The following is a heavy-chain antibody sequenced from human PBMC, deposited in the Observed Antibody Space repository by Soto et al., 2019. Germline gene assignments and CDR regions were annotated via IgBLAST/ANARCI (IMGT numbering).Heavy chain of an antibody. CDR3: ATWREREHAYDI. J-gene: IGHJ3*02. CDR1: GLSISGKK. V-gene: IGHV3-53*01. Sequence: PGGSLRLSCAASGLSISGKKNVAFVRQAPGKGLEWVSALYDVDGSFYADSVKGRFTTSSDRSKTTVYLQMNDLRPGDTAVYYCATWREREHAYDIWGQGTTVTVSS. D-gene: IGHD1-1*01. CDR2: LYDVDGS.